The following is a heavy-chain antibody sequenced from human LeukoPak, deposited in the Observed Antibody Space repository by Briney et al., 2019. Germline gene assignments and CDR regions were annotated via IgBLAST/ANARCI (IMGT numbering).Heavy chain of an antibody. V-gene: IGHV3-33*01. CDR3: ARDRYYYDSSGYPNFDY. CDR1: GFTFSSYG. CDR2: IWYDGSNK. J-gene: IGHJ4*02. D-gene: IGHD3-22*01. Sequence: GGSLRLSCAASGFTFSSYGMHWVRQAPGKGLEWVAVIWYDGSNKYYADSVKGRFTISRDNSKNTLYLQMNSLRAEDTAVYYCARDRYYYDSSGYPNFDYWGQGTLVTVSS.